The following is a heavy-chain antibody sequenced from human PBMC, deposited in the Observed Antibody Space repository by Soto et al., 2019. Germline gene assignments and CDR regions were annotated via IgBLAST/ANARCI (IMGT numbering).Heavy chain of an antibody. D-gene: IGHD6-13*01. V-gene: IGHV5-51*01. J-gene: IGHJ6*02. CDR3: ARQASAGKNYYAMDV. CDR2: IYPGDSDT. CDR1: GYSFTNYW. Sequence: GESLKISCKASGYSFTNYWIGWVRQMPGKGLEGMVIIYPGDSDTRYSPSFQGQVTISADKSINTTYLQWSSLKASDTAIYYCARQASAGKNYYAMDVWGQGTTVTVSS.